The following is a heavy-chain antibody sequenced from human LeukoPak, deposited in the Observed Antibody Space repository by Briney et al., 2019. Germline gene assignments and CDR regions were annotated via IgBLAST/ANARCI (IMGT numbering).Heavy chain of an antibody. V-gene: IGHV4-34*01. Sequence: PSETLSLTCAVYGGSFSGYYWSWIRQPPGKGLEWIGEINHSGSTNYNPSLKSRVTISVDTFKNQFSLKLSSVTAADTAVYYCARLRGQRSNYYYYYMDVWGKGTTVTVSS. CDR2: INHSGST. D-gene: IGHD6-25*01. J-gene: IGHJ6*03. CDR1: GGSFSGYY. CDR3: ARLRGQRSNYYYYYMDV.